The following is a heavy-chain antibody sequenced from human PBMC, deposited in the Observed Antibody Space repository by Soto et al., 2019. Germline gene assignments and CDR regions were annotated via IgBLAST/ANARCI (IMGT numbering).Heavy chain of an antibody. V-gene: IGHV2-5*02. D-gene: IGHD4-17*01. CDR2: IYWDDDK. Sequence: QITLKESGPTLVKPTQTLTLTCTFSGFSLSTTGVGVGWIRQPPGMALEWLALIYWDDDKRDSPSLKRSPTITKDTSQNQVVLTLTNMDPVDTATYYYAHSDQDYGGNSGWFDPWGQGTLVTVSS. CDR3: AHSDQDYGGNSGWFDP. CDR1: GFSLSTTGVG. J-gene: IGHJ5*02.